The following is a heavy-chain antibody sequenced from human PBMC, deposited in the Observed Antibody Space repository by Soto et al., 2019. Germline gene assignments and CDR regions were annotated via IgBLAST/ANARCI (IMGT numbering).Heavy chain of an antibody. D-gene: IGHD6-19*01. Sequence: SETLSLTCTVSGGSISSYYWIWIRQPPGKGLEWIGYIYYSGSTNYNPSLKSRVTISVDTSKNQFSLKLSSVTAADTAVYYCARQGQQWLAHNFDYWGLGTLVTVSS. V-gene: IGHV4-59*08. CDR2: IYYSGST. J-gene: IGHJ4*02. CDR1: GGSISSYY. CDR3: ARQGQQWLAHNFDY.